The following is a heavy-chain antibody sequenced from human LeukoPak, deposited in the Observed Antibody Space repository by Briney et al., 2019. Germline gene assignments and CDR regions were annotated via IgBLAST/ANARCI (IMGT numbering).Heavy chain of an antibody. V-gene: IGHV4-34*01. CDR1: GGSFSGYY. CDR3: ARGYCSSTSCSLYYFDY. Sequence: SETLSLTCAVYGGSFSGYYWSWIRQPPGKGLEWIGEINHSGSTNYNPSLKSRVTISVDTSKNQFSLKLSSVTAADTAVYYCARGYCSSTSCSLYYFDYWGQGTLVTVSS. J-gene: IGHJ4*02. D-gene: IGHD2-2*01. CDR2: INHSGST.